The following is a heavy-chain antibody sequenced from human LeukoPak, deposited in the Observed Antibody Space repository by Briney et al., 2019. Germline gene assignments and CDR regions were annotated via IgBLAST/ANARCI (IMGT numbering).Heavy chain of an antibody. V-gene: IGHV3-15*01. CDR3: TTDLGLTMIRGVTVY. Sequence: GGSLRLSCAASGFTFTNAWMTWVRQAPGKGLEWVGRIKSKGDGETTDYAAPVKGRFSMSRDGSKATMYLQMYSLEAEDTAVYYCTTDLGLTMIRGVTVYWGQGALVNVSS. D-gene: IGHD3-10*01. CDR1: GFTFTNAW. CDR2: IKSKGDGETT. J-gene: IGHJ4*02.